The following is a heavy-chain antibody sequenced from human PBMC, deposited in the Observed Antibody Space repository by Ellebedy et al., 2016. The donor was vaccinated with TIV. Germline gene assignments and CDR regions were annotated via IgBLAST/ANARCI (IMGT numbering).Heavy chain of an antibody. CDR1: GGSISNSTYY. Sequence: GSLRLSCTVSGGSISNSTYYWGWIRQPPGKGLEWFGSVYYSGSTNYNPSLKSRVTISVDTSKNQFSLKLSSVTAADTAVYYCARNLVVVAATGAFDIWGQGTMVTVSS. CDR3: ARNLVVVAATGAFDI. J-gene: IGHJ3*02. V-gene: IGHV4-39*07. D-gene: IGHD2-15*01. CDR2: VYYSGST.